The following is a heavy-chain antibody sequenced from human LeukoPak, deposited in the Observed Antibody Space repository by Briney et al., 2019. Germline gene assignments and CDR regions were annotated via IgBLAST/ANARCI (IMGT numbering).Heavy chain of an antibody. CDR3: ARSTYSSSWYGAFDI. D-gene: IGHD6-13*01. V-gene: IGHV4-61*02. CDR2: IYTSGST. Sequence: PSQTLSLTCTVSGGSISSGDYYWSWIRQPAGKGLEWIGRIYTSGSTNYNPSLKSRVTMSVDTSKNQFSLKLSSVTAADTAVYYCARSTYSSSWYGAFDIWGQGTMVTVSS. CDR1: GGSISSGDYY. J-gene: IGHJ3*02.